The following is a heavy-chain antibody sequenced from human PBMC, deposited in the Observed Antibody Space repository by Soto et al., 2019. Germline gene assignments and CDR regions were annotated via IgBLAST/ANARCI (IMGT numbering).Heavy chain of an antibody. CDR1: GFTFSDYA. CDR2: ISWDGSRS. V-gene: IGHV3-43D*04. J-gene: IGHJ5*02. Sequence: PGGSLRLSCAASGFTFSDYALHWVRQAPGKGLEWVSLISWDGSRSYYADSVKGRFIISRDNSKNTLYLEMNSLRAEDTAVYYCARDRRGVLDPWGQGIPVTVSS. CDR3: ARDRRGVLDP.